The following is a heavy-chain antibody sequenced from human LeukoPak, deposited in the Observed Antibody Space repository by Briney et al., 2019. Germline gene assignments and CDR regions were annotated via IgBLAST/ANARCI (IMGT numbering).Heavy chain of an antibody. D-gene: IGHD2-15*01. CDR2: INHSGST. CDR3: TRLVGGGRNYFDY. V-gene: IGHV4-34*01. Sequence: SETLSLTCAVYGGSFSGYYWSWIRQPPGKGLEWIGEINHSGSTNYNPSLKSRVTISVDTSKNQFSLKLSSVTAADTAVYYCTRLVGGGRNYFDYWGQGTLVTVSS. J-gene: IGHJ4*02. CDR1: GGSFSGYY.